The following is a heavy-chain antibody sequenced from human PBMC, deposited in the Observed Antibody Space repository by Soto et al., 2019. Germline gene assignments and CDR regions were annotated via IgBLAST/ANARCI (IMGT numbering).Heavy chain of an antibody. V-gene: IGHV1-3*01. D-gene: IGHD6-19*01. CDR1: GYAFTGYA. CDR3: SRAVAVPSDFDY. Sequence: SVQVSCQASGYAFTGYAMHWVRQAPGQSREWMGWINAGICNTKYLQKFQGKVTITSDTSAITAYIELSSVRSEGTALCYCSRAVAVPSDFDYWGQGTLVTVSS. CDR2: INAGICNT. J-gene: IGHJ4*02.